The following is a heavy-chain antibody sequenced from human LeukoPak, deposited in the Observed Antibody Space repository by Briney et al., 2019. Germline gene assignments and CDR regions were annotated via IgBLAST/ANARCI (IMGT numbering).Heavy chain of an antibody. D-gene: IGHD3-22*01. V-gene: IGHV4-59*01. J-gene: IGHJ4*02. CDR3: ARDRHDSTGYYYDY. Sequence: SETLSLTCSVPGGSIKSYYWSWIRQSPGKGLEWIGYTYYIGSPNYNPSLKSRVTISVDTSKNQFSLRLTSVTAADTAVYYCARDRHDSTGYYYDYCGQGALVTVSS. CDR1: GGSIKSYY. CDR2: TYYIGSP.